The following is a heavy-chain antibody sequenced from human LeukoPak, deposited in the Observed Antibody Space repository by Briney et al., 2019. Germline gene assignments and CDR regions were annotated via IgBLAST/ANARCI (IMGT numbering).Heavy chain of an antibody. V-gene: IGHV3-30*03. D-gene: IGHD2-8*01. CDR1: GFSFSSYG. Sequence: GRSLRLSCAASGFSFSSYGMHWVRQAPGKGLEWVAVISYDGSNKYYADSVKGRFTISRDNSKNTLYLQMNSLRTEDTAVYYCARDIVLMVYAIGYWGQGTLVTVSS. CDR3: ARDIVLMVYAIGY. J-gene: IGHJ4*02. CDR2: ISYDGSNK.